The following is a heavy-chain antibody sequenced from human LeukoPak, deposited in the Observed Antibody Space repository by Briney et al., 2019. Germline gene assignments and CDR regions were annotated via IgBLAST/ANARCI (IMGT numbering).Heavy chain of an antibody. D-gene: IGHD3-22*01. V-gene: IGHV1-18*01. Sequence: ASVKVSCKASGYTFTSYGISWVRQAPGQGLEWMGWISAYNGNTNYAQKLQGRVTMTTDTSKSTTYMELRSLRSDDTDVYYCARDPGYDSSGYFRYAFDIWGQGTMVTVSS. CDR2: ISAYNGNT. CDR3: ARDPGYDSSGYFRYAFDI. CDR1: GYTFTSYG. J-gene: IGHJ3*02.